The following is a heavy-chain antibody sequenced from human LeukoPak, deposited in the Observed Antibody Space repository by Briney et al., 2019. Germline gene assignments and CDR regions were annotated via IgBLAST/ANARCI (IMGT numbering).Heavy chain of an antibody. Sequence: GGSLRLSCAASGFTFSSYWMHWVRRAPGKGLVWVSRINSDGSSTIYADSVKGRFAISRDNAKNTLYLQMNSLRAEDTAVYYCAREEVGYCSSTSCYGVGYYYYGMDVWGQGTTVTVSS. CDR1: GFTFSSYW. CDR3: AREEVGYCSSTSCYGVGYYYYGMDV. CDR2: INSDGSST. D-gene: IGHD2-2*01. V-gene: IGHV3-74*01. J-gene: IGHJ6*02.